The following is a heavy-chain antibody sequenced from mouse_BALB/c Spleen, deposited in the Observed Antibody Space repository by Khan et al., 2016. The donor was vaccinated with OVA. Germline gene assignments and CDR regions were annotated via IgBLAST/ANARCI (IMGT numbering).Heavy chain of an antibody. CDR3: ARSLIYYDYDGNAMDF. J-gene: IGHJ4*01. Sequence: EVELVESGGGLVKPGGSLKLSCAASGFTFSTYTMSWVRQTPEKRLEWVATISSGGGDTYYPDSVKGRFTISRDNAKNNLYLQMRSLRSDDTALYYCARSLIYYDYDGNAMDFWGQGTSVTVSS. CDR1: GFTFSTYT. CDR2: ISSGGGDT. D-gene: IGHD2-4*01. V-gene: IGHV5-9*03.